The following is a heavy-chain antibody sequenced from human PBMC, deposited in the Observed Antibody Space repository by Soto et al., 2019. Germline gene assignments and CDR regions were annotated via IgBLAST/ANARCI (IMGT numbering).Heavy chain of an antibody. CDR1: GGTFSSYA. CDR3: ARARYCSGGSCYRYGMDV. CDR2: IIPIFGTA. D-gene: IGHD2-15*01. J-gene: IGHJ6*02. V-gene: IGHV1-69*13. Sequence: AASVKVSCKASGGTFSSYAISWVRQAPGQGLEWMGGIIPIFGTANYAQKFQGRVTITADESTSTAYMELSSLRSEDTAVYYCARARYCSGGSCYRYGMDVWGQGTTVTVS.